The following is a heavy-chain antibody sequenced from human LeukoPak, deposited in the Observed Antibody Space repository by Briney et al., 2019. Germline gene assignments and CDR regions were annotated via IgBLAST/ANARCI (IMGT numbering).Heavy chain of an antibody. J-gene: IGHJ3*01. CDR1: GYTFTSYW. CDR2: IRTYNGNT. CDR3: ARGDQSSFDV. D-gene: IGHD2-21*02. Sequence: ASVKLSCKASGYTFTSYWISWVRQAPGQGLEWIGWIRTYNGNTNYEQTLQGRVRITTATSATTTYMELSSLRSEHTAMSECARGDQSSFDVCGQGRMVTVSS. V-gene: IGHV1-18*01.